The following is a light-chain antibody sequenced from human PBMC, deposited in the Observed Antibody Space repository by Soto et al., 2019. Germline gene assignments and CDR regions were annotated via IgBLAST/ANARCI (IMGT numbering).Light chain of an antibody. J-gene: IGLJ1*01. CDR1: SSNIGAGYD. Sequence: QSVLTQPPSVSGAPGQRVTISCTGSSSNIGAGYDVHWYQQLPGTAPKLLIYGNSNRPSGVPDRFSGSKSGTSASLAITGLKAEDEADYYCQSYDSSLSGPRYVFGTGTKLTVL. CDR3: QSYDSSLSGPRYV. CDR2: GNS. V-gene: IGLV1-40*01.